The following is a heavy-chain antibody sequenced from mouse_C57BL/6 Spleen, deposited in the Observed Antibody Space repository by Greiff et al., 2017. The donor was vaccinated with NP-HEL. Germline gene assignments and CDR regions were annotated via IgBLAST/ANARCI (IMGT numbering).Heavy chain of an antibody. CDR3: ARSYGSSYGYYFDY. V-gene: IGHV1-82*01. Sequence: QVQLQQSGPELVKPGASVKIPCKASGYAFSSSWMNWVKQRPGKGLEWIGRIYPGDGDTNYNGKFKGKATLTADKSSSTAYMQLSSLTSEDSAVYFCARSYGSSYGYYFDYWGQGTTLTVSS. CDR1: GYAFSSSW. CDR2: IYPGDGDT. D-gene: IGHD1-1*01. J-gene: IGHJ2*01.